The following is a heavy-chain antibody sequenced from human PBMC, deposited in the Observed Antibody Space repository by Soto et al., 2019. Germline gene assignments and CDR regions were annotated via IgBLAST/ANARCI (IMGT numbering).Heavy chain of an antibody. D-gene: IGHD4-17*01. Sequence: QVQLVESGGGVVQPGRSLRLSCAASGFTFSSYGMHWVRQAPGKGLEWVAVIWYDGSNKYYADSVKGRFTISRDNSKNTLYLQMNSLRAEDTAVYYCARDNGGGFTATRPLLYWGQGTLVTVSS. CDR2: IWYDGSNK. J-gene: IGHJ4*02. CDR3: ARDNGGGFTATRPLLY. V-gene: IGHV3-33*01. CDR1: GFTFSSYG.